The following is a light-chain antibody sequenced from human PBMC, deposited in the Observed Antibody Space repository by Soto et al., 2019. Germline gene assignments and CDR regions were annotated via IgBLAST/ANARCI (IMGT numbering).Light chain of an antibody. CDR1: ESVSSY. Sequence: IVMTASPATRSVSPGARATLFCRASESVSSYLAWYQQKPGQAPRLLIYDASNRATGIPARFSGSGSGTEFTLTISILEPEDFAVYCCQQRSNLPRTFGQGTKVDIK. J-gene: IGKJ1*01. V-gene: IGKV3-11*01. CDR2: DAS. CDR3: QQRSNLPRT.